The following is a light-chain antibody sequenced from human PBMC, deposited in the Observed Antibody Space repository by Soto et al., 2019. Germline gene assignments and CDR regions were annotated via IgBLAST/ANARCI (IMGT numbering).Light chain of an antibody. CDR3: SSYTIRTTFVI. J-gene: IGLJ2*01. CDR1: SSDIGGYNY. V-gene: IGLV2-14*01. Sequence: QSALTQPASVSGSPGQSITISCTGTSSDIGGYNYVSWYQHHPGKAPKLMIYEVSNRPSGVSNRFSGSKSGNTASLTISGLQAEDEADYHCSSYTIRTTFVIFGGGTKVTVL. CDR2: EVS.